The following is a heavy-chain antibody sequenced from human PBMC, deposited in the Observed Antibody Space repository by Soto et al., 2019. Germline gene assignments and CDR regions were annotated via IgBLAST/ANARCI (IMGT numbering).Heavy chain of an antibody. CDR1: GFTFSSYS. J-gene: IGHJ4*02. CDR2: ISSSSSYI. Sequence: VHLVESGGGLVKPGGSLRLSCAASGFTFSSYSMNWVRQAPGKGLEWVSFISSSSSYIYYADSVKGRFTISRDNAKNSVYLQMNSLGAEDTAVYYCARVSDDIVLTSEWWGQGTLVTVSS. CDR3: ARVSDDIVLTSEW. V-gene: IGHV3-21*01. D-gene: IGHD2-8*01.